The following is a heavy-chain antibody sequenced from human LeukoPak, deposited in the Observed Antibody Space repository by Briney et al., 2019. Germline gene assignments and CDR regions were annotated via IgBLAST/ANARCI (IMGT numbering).Heavy chain of an antibody. J-gene: IGHJ4*02. V-gene: IGHV3-23*01. D-gene: IGHD1-26*01. CDR2: VSGSGGNT. Sequence: GGSLRLSCAASGFTFSSYAMNWVRQAPGKGLEWVSAVSGSGGNTYYADSVKGRFTISRDNSKNTLYLQMNSLRAEDTAVYYCAKGTLPRKFDYWGQGTLVTVSS. CDR3: AKGTLPRKFDY. CDR1: GFTFSSYA.